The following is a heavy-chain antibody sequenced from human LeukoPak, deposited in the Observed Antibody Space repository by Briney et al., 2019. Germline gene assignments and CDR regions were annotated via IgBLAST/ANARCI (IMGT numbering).Heavy chain of an antibody. Sequence: PSETLSLTCTVSGGSISSSSYYWGWIRPPPGKGLEWIGNIYNSGSTNYNPSLKSRVTISVDTSKNQYSLKLSSVTATDTAFYYCARGNTWLTSKWGQGTLVIVSS. CDR1: GGSISSSSYY. CDR2: IYNSGST. V-gene: IGHV4-39*07. J-gene: IGHJ4*02. D-gene: IGHD3-22*01. CDR3: ARGNTWLTSK.